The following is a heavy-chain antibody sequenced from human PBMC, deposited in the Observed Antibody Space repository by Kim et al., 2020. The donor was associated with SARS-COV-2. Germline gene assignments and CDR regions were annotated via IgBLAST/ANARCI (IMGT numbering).Heavy chain of an antibody. CDR2: TYYRSKWYN. CDR3: ARDTPGQKGFDI. V-gene: IGHV6-1*01. Sequence: SQTLSLTCGISGDSVSSNSAAWNWIRQSPSRGLEWLGRTYYRSKWYNDYALSVRSRITINPDTSKNQFSLQLNSVTPEGTAVYYFARDTPGQKGFDIWGQGTMVTVSS. CDR1: GDSVSSNSAA. J-gene: IGHJ3*02.